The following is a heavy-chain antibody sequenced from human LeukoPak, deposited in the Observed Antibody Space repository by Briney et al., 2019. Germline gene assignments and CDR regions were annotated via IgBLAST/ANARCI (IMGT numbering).Heavy chain of an antibody. V-gene: IGHV4-61*02. CDR1: GGSISSGSYY. CDR2: IYTSGST. D-gene: IGHD3-9*01. Sequence: SQTLSLTCTVSGGSISSGSYYWSWIRQPAGKGLAWIGRIYTSGSTNYNPSLKSRVTISVDTSKNQFSLKLSSVTAADTAVYYCARANRYHDILTGYFWAFDYWGQGTLVTVSS. CDR3: ARANRYHDILTGYFWAFDY. J-gene: IGHJ4*02.